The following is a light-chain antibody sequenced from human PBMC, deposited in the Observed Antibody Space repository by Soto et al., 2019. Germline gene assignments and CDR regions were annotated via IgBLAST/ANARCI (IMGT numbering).Light chain of an antibody. J-gene: IGKJ1*01. CDR2: WAS. CDR1: QSVLYSSNNKNY. V-gene: IGKV4-1*01. CDR3: QQYYSSPS. Sequence: DIVMTQSPDSLAVSLGERATINCKSSQSVLYSSNNKNYLAWYQQKPGQPPKLLIYWASTRESGVPERFSGSGSETDFTLTISSLQAEDVAVYYCQQYYSSPSFGQGTKVEIK.